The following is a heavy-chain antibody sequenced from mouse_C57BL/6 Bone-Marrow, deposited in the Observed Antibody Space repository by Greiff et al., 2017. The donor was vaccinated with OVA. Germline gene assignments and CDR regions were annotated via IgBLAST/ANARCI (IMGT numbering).Heavy chain of an antibody. V-gene: IGHV5-16*01. CDR2: INYDGSST. D-gene: IGHD2-1*01. Sequence: EVQLVESEGGLVQPGSSMKLSCTASGFTFSDYYMAWVRQVPEKGLEWVANINYDGSSTYYLDSLKSRFIISRDNAKNILYLQMSSLKSEDTATYYCARSIYYGNYAWYFDVWGTGTTVTVSS. CDR3: ARSIYYGNYAWYFDV. J-gene: IGHJ1*03. CDR1: GFTFSDYY.